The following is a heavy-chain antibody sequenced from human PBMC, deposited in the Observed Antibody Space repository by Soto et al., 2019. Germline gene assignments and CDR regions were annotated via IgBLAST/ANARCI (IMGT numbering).Heavy chain of an antibody. CDR2: IYYSGST. V-gene: IGHV4-31*03. J-gene: IGHJ4*02. CDR3: ARTVTIFGVVIVYYFDY. Sequence: TSETLSLTXTFSGGSISSGGYYWSWIRPHPGKGLEWIGYIYYSGSTYYNPSLKSRVTISVDTSKNQFSLKLSSVTAADTAVYYCARTVTIFGVVIVYYFDYWGQGTLVTVSS. CDR1: GGSISSGGYY. D-gene: IGHD3-3*01.